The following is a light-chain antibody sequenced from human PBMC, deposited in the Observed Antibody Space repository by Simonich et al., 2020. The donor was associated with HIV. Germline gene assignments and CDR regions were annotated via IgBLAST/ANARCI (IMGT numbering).Light chain of an antibody. V-gene: IGKV3-15*01. CDR2: GAS. J-gene: IGKJ4*01. CDR3: QQYNKWPT. CDR1: QSVSSSY. Sequence: EIVLTQSPGTLSLSPGERATLSCRASQSVSSSYLAWYQQKPGQAPRLLIYGASTRATGIPARFSGSGSGTEFNLTISSMQSEDFAVYYCQQYNKWPTFGGGTKVEIK.